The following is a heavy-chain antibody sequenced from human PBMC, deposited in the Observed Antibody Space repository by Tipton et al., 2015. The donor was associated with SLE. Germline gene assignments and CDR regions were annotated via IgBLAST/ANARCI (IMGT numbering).Heavy chain of an antibody. CDR1: GYTFTEHY. CDR3: ARLSSGGMNWYRVFDY. V-gene: IGHV1-2*02. Sequence: QLVQSGAEVKKPGASVKVSCQASGYTFTEHYLHWVRQAPGQGFEWMGWINPHSGDTNYAQKFQGRVTLTWDTSISTVYMELNSLRSDDTAVYYCARLSSGGMNWYRVFDYWGQGALVNVSS. J-gene: IGHJ4*02. CDR2: INPHSGDT. D-gene: IGHD1/OR15-1a*01.